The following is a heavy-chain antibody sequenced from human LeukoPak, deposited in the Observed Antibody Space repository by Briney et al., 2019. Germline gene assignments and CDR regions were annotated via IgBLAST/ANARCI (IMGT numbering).Heavy chain of an antibody. V-gene: IGHV4-39*01. CDR1: GGSISSSSYY. D-gene: IGHD3-22*01. CDR3: ARLSVIPYYYDSSGYPQRGPFDY. Sequence: SETLSLTCTVSGGSISSSSYYWGWIRQPPGKGLEWIGSIYYSGSTYYNPSLKSRVTISVDTSKNQFSLKLSSVTAADTAVYYCARLSVIPYYYDSSGYPQRGPFDYWGQGTLVTVSS. CDR2: IYYSGST. J-gene: IGHJ4*02.